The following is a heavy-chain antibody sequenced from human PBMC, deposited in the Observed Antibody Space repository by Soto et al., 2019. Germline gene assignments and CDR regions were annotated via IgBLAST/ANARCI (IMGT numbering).Heavy chain of an antibody. J-gene: IGHJ5*02. CDR1: GGTFSSYA. Sequence: SVKVSCKTSGGTFSSYAISWVRQAPGQGLEWMGGIVPIVDTSTYAQKFQGRVTITADESTSTAYMELSSLRSEDTAVYYCARSRTTVTNWFDPWGQGTLVTVSS. V-gene: IGHV1-69*13. D-gene: IGHD4-17*01. CDR3: ARSRTTVTNWFDP. CDR2: IVPIVDTS.